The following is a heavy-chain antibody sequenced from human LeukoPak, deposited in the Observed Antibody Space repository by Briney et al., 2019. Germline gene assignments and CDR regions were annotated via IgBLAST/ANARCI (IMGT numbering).Heavy chain of an antibody. J-gene: IGHJ6*02. CDR1: GYTFTNYY. D-gene: IGHD4-11*01. CDR2: IIPIFGTA. CDR3: AREDTGTSSSVYYYGMDV. Sequence: SVKVSCKTSGYTFTNYYIHWVRQAPGQGLEWMGGIIPIFGTANYAQKFQGRVTITADESTSTAYMELSSLRSGDTAVYYCAREDTGTSSSVYYYGMDVWGQGTTVTVSS. V-gene: IGHV1-69*13.